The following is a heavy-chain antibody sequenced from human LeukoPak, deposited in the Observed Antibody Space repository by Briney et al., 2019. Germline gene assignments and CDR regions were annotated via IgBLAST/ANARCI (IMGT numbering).Heavy chain of an antibody. J-gene: IGHJ4*02. CDR1: GYTFTKYY. CDR3: ARGTELLSY. V-gene: IGHV1-8*03. CDR2: MNPNSGNT. Sequence: ASVKVSCKASGYTFTKYYIHWVRQAPGQGLEWMGWMNPNSGNTGYAQKFQGRVTITRNTSISTAYMELSSLRSEDTAVYYCARGTELLSYWGQGTLVTVSS. D-gene: IGHD3-10*01.